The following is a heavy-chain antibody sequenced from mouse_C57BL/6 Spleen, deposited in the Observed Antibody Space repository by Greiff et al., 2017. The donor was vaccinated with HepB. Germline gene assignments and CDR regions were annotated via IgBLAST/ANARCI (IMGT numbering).Heavy chain of an antibody. CDR3: EREDWRYYFDY. D-gene: IGHD4-1*01. V-gene: IGHV3-6*01. Sequence: ESGPGLVKPSQSLSLTCSVTGYSFTSGYYWTRIRQFPGNKLEWMGYISYDGSNNYNPSLKNRISITRDTSKNQFFLKLNSVTTEDTAKYCCEREDWRYYFDYWGQGTTLTVSS. CDR2: ISYDGSN. J-gene: IGHJ2*01. CDR1: GYSFTSGYY.